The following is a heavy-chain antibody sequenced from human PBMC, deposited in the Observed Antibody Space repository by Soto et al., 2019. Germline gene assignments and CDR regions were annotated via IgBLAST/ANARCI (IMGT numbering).Heavy chain of an antibody. D-gene: IGHD1-1*01. CDR3: ARDSIPGRLYNWDPPPPTF. CDR1: GFTFSSYG. J-gene: IGHJ4*02. Sequence: QVQLVESGGGVVQPGRSLRLSCAASGFTFSSYGMHWVRQAPGKGLEWVAVIWYDGSNKYYADSVKGRFTISRDNSKNTLYLQMNSRRAEDTAVYYCARDSIPGRLYNWDPPPPTFGGQGTLVTVSS. CDR2: IWYDGSNK. V-gene: IGHV3-33*01.